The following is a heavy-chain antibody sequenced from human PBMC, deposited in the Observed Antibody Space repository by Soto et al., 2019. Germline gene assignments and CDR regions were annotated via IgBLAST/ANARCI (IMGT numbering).Heavy chain of an antibody. V-gene: IGHV1-24*01. D-gene: IGHD3-3*01. J-gene: IGHJ5*02. CDR1: GYTLTELS. CDR3: ATGLLFLDKNWFDP. Sequence: GPPVKVSCKVSGYTLTELSMHWVRQAPGKGLEWMGGFDPEDGETIYAQKFQGRVTMTEDTSTDTAYMELSSLRSEDTAVYYCATGLLFLDKNWFDPWGQGTLVTVSS. CDR2: FDPEDGET.